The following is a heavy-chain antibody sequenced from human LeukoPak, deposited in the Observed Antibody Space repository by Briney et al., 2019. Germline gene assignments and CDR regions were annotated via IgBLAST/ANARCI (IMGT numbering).Heavy chain of an antibody. CDR2: ISGSGGST. V-gene: IGHV3-23*01. CDR1: GFTFSSYA. CDR3: AKDHYDILTGGDWFDP. J-gene: IGHJ5*02. Sequence: GSLRLSCAASGFTFSSYAMSWVRQAPGKGLGWVSAISGSGGSTYYADSVKGRFTISRDNSKNTLYLQMNSLRAEDTAVYYCAKDHYDILTGGDWFDPWGQGTLVTVSS. D-gene: IGHD3-9*01.